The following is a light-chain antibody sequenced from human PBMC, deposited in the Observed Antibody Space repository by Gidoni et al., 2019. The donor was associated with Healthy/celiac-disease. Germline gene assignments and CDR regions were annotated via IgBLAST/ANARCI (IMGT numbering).Light chain of an antibody. CDR2: QDN. CDR3: QAWDSSTSNWV. CDR1: KLGDKY. Sequence: SYALTQPPSVSVSPGQTASITCSGDKLGDKYACWYQQKSGQSPVLVIYQDNKRPSGIPERFSGSNSGNTATLTISGTQAMDEADYYCQAWDSSTSNWVFGGGTKLTV. V-gene: IGLV3-1*01. J-gene: IGLJ3*02.